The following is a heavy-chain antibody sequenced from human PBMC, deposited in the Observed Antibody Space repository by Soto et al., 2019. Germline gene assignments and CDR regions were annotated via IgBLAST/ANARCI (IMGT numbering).Heavy chain of an antibody. CDR3: AREHQDFHSAFEY. CDR1: VDSFSSNSSA. CDR2: TYYRSKCYN. D-gene: IGHD2-2*01. J-gene: IGHJ4*02. V-gene: IGHV6-1*01. Sequence: SQTLSLTCAISVDSFSSNSSAFNCIRQSPSIGLEWLGRTYYRSKCYNDYAESVNTRITINQDTSKNQFSLHLNSVTPEDTDVSYCAREHQDFHSAFEYWGKQTLVSV.